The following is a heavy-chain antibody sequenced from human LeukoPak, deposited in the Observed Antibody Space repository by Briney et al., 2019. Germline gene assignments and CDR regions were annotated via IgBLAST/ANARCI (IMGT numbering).Heavy chain of an antibody. V-gene: IGHV3-73*01. Sequence: GGSLRLSCAASGFTFSGSAMHWVRQASGKGLEWVGRIRSKANSYATAYAASVKGRFTISRDDSKNTAYLQMNSLKTEDTAVYYCTRHADIVGATSPLDYWGQGTLVTVSS. D-gene: IGHD1-26*01. CDR2: IRSKANSYAT. CDR3: TRHADIVGATSPLDY. CDR1: GFTFSGSA. J-gene: IGHJ4*02.